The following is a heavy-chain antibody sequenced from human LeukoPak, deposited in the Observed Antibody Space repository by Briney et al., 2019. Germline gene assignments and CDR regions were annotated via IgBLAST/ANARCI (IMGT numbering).Heavy chain of an antibody. CDR3: ASGFGEGTLDAFDI. J-gene: IGHJ3*02. CDR1: GYTFTGYY. CDR2: INPNSGGT. V-gene: IGHV1-2*02. D-gene: IGHD3-10*01. Sequence: ASVKVSCKASGYTFTGYYMHWVRQAPGQGLEWMGWINPNSGGTNYAQKFQGRVTMTRNTSISTAYMELSSLRSEDTAVYYCASGFGEGTLDAFDIWGQGTMVTVSS.